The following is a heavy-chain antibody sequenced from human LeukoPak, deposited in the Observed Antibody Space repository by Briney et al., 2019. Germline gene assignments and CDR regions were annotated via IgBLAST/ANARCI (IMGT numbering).Heavy chain of an antibody. CDR3: ARHPIPYCSSTSCYKGGAYNWFDP. V-gene: IGHV4-39*01. D-gene: IGHD2-2*02. CDR2: IYYSGST. J-gene: IGHJ5*02. Sequence: SQTLSLTCTVSGDSISSYYWGWIRQPPGKGLEWIGSIYYSGSTYYNPSLKSRVTISVDTSKNQFSLKLSSVTAADTAVYYCARHPIPYCSSTSCYKGGAYNWFDPWGQGTLVTVSS. CDR1: GDSISSYY.